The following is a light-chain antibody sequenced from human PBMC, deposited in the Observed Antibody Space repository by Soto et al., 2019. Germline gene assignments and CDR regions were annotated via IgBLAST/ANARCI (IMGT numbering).Light chain of an antibody. V-gene: IGKV1-39*01. CDR3: QQHYNTPRT. CDR1: QPINDY. Sequence: DIQMTQSPSSLSASVGDRVTITCRTRQPINDYLNWYQQKLGKAPTLLIYTTSNLQSGVPSRFSGSGSATHFTLTISSLQPEDFATYYCQQHYNTPRTFGQGTKV. J-gene: IGKJ1*01. CDR2: TTS.